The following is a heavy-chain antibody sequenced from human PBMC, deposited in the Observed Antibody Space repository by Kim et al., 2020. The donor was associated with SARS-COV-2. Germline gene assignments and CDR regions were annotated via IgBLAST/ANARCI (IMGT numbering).Heavy chain of an antibody. V-gene: IGHV3-74*01. D-gene: IGHD1-20*01. CDR3: ARERDNWNPRGMDV. Sequence: GGSLRLSCAASGFTFSSYWMHWVRQAPGKGLVWVSRINSDGSSTSYADSVKGRFTISRDNAKNTLYLQMNSLRAEDTAVYYCARERDNWNPRGMDVWGQGTTVTVSS. CDR2: INSDGSST. J-gene: IGHJ6*02. CDR1: GFTFSSYW.